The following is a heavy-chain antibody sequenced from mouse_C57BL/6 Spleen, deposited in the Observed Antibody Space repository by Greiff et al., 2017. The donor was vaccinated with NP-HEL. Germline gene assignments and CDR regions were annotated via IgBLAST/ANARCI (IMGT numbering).Heavy chain of an antibody. D-gene: IGHD2-3*01. V-gene: IGHV14-1*01. J-gene: IGHJ3*01. Sequence: VQLQQSGAELVRPGASVKLSCTASGFNIKDYYMHWVKQRPEQGLEWIGRIDPEDGDTEYAPKFQGKATMTADTSSHTAYLQLSSLTSADPAVYYCTKDGYYEGFAYWSQGTLVTVSA. CDR2: IDPEDGDT. CDR1: GFNIKDYY. CDR3: TKDGYYEGFAY.